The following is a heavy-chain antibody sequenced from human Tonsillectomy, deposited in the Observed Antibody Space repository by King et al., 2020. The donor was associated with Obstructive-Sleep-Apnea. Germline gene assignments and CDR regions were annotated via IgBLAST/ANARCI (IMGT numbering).Heavy chain of an antibody. CDR2: IYHSGST. CDR1: VYSLSSDYY. J-gene: IGHJ4*02. Sequence: VQLQESGPGLVKPSETLSLTCTVSVYSLSSDYYWGWIRQPPGKGLEWIATIYHSGSTYYNPSLKSRVTISVDTSKNQFSLRLRSVTAADTAVYYCARVGPSQTDYWGQGTLVTVSS. V-gene: IGHV4-38-2*02. CDR3: ARVGPSQTDY. D-gene: IGHD3-16*01.